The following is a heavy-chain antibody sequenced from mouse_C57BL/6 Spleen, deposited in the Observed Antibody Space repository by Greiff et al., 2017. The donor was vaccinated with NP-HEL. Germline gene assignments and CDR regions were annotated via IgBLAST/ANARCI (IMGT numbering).Heavy chain of an antibody. CDR2: INPSNGGT. V-gene: IGHV1-53*01. CDR3: ARFDYGSSYPWFAY. Sequence: QVQLQQSGTELVKPGASVKLSCKASGYTFTSYWMHWVKQRPGQGLEWIGNINPSNGGTNYNEKFKSKATLTVDKSSSTAYMQLSSLTSEDSAVYYCARFDYGSSYPWFAYWGQGTLVTVSA. D-gene: IGHD1-1*01. J-gene: IGHJ3*01. CDR1: GYTFTSYW.